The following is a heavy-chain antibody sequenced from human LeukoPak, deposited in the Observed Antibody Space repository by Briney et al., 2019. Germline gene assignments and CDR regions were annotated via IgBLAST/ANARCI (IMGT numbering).Heavy chain of an antibody. J-gene: IGHJ6*02. CDR3: ARSIGLTGGGVDV. CDR2: ITDSGNTI. Sequence: GGSLRLSCAVSGFPFSDFAMSWVRQAPGKGLEWVSYITDSGNTIHYADSVKGRFTISRDNAKNSLYLQMNSLRAEDTAVYYCARSIGLTGGGVDVWGQGTTVTVSS. D-gene: IGHD3-9*01. V-gene: IGHV3-11*01. CDR1: GFPFSDFA.